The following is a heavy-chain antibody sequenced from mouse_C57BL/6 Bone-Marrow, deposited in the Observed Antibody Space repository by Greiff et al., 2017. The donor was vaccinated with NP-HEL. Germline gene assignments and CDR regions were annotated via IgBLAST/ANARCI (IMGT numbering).Heavy chain of an antibody. CDR2: ISNGGGST. CDR3: ARLLWYFDV. Sequence: EVKLMESGGGLVQPGGSLKLSCAASGFTFSDYYMYWVRQTPEKRLEWVAYISNGGGSTYYPDTVKGRFTISRDNAKNTLYLQMSRLKSEDTAMYYCARLLWYFDVWGTGTTVTVSS. CDR1: GFTFSDYY. D-gene: IGHD1-1*01. V-gene: IGHV5-12*01. J-gene: IGHJ1*03.